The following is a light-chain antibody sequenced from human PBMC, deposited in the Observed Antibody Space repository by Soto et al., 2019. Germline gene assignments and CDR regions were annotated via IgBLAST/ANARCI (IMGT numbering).Light chain of an antibody. CDR2: STN. J-gene: IGLJ2*01. Sequence: QTVVTHEPSFSVSPGGTVTITCGLTSVSVSTTYYPSWYQQTPGQDPRTLIYSTNIRSSGVPDRFSGSILGNKAALTITGAEADDESDYHCMLYMGGGLVVFGGGTKLTVL. CDR1: SVSVSTTYY. V-gene: IGLV8-61*01. CDR3: MLYMGGGLVV.